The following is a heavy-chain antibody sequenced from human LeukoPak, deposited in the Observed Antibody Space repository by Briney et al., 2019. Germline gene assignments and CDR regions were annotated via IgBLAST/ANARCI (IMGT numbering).Heavy chain of an antibody. V-gene: IGHV3-21*01. D-gene: IGHD3-3*01. CDR1: GFTFSSYS. J-gene: IGHJ4*02. CDR2: ISSSSSYI. Sequence: PGGSLRLSCAASGFTFSSYSMNWVRQAPGKGLEWVSSISSSSSYIYYADSVKGRFTISRDNAKNSLYLQMNSLRAEDTAVYYCAREAIFGVVTDYWGQGTLVTVSS. CDR3: AREAIFGVVTDY.